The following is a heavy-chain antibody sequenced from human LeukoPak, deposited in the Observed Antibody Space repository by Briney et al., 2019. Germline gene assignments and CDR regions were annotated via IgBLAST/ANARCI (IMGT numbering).Heavy chain of an antibody. CDR2: IYYSGST. J-gene: IGHJ4*02. D-gene: IGHD5-18*01. CDR3: ARVVDTAMAFDY. Sequence: SETLSLTCTVSGGSISSYYWSWIRQPPGEGLEGIGYIYYSGSTNYNPSLKSRVTISVDTSKNQFSLKLSSVTAADTAVYYCARVVDTAMAFDYWGQGTLVTVSS. CDR1: GGSISSYY. V-gene: IGHV4-59*01.